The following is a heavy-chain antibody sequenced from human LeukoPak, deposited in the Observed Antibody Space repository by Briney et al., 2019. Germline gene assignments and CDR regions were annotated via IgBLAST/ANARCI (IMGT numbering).Heavy chain of an antibody. Sequence: GGSLRLSCAASGFTFSSYSMNWVRQAPGKGLEWVSSISSSSYIYYADSVKGRFTISRDNAKNSLYLQMNSLRAEDTAVYYCARDHSSGSAEYFQHWGQGTPVTVSS. CDR3: ARDHSSGSAEYFQH. CDR1: GFTFSSYS. CDR2: ISSSSYI. J-gene: IGHJ1*01. D-gene: IGHD6-19*01. V-gene: IGHV3-21*01.